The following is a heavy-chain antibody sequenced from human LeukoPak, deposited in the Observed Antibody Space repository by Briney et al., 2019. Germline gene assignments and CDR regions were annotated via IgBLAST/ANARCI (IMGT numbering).Heavy chain of an antibody. V-gene: IGHV4-39*01. D-gene: IGHD6-19*01. J-gene: IGHJ3*02. Sequence: PSETLSLTCTVSDGSISSSSYYWGWIRQPPGKGLEWIGSIYYSGSTYYNPSLKSRVTISVDTSKNQFSLKLSSVTAADTAVYYCARIKYSSRVLDAFDIWGQGTMVTVSS. CDR3: ARIKYSSRVLDAFDI. CDR2: IYYSGST. CDR1: DGSISSSSYY.